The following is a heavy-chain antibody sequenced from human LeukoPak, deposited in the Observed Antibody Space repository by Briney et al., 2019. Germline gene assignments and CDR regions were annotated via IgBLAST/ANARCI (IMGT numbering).Heavy chain of an antibody. D-gene: IGHD6-13*01. V-gene: IGHV4-59*04. CDR1: GGSISNYY. Sequence: SETLSLTCTVSGGSISNYYWSWIRQPPGKGLECIGYIYYSGSTYYNPSLKSRVTISVDTSKNQFSLKLSSVTAADTAVYYCASTAADYYYYYMDVWGKGTTVTVSS. CDR3: ASTAADYYYYYMDV. CDR2: IYYSGST. J-gene: IGHJ6*03.